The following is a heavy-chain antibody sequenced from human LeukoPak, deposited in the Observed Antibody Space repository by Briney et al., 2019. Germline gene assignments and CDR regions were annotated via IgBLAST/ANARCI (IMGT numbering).Heavy chain of an antibody. Sequence: GGSLRLSCAASGFTFSSYSMNWVRQAPGKGLEWVSSISSSSSYIYYADSVKGRFTISRDNAKNSLYLQMNSLRAEDTAVYYCARDRDYYDSSGYYYGYFDYWGQGTLVTVSS. D-gene: IGHD3-22*01. V-gene: IGHV3-21*01. CDR3: ARDRDYYDSSGYYYGYFDY. J-gene: IGHJ4*02. CDR2: ISSSSSYI. CDR1: GFTFSSYS.